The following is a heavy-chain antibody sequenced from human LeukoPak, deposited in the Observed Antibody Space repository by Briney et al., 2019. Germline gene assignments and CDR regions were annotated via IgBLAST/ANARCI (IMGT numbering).Heavy chain of an antibody. CDR3: ARNHPRGYYYDSSGYLDY. CDR1: GFTFSDYS. V-gene: IGHV3-48*02. D-gene: IGHD3-22*01. J-gene: IGHJ4*02. CDR2: VTGSGAAT. Sequence: PGGSLRLSCAASGFTFSDYSMNWIRQAPGKGLEWLSFVTGSGAATYYADSVKGRFTISRDNAKKSLYLQMNSLRDDDTAVYYCARNHPRGYYYDSSGYLDYWGQGTLVTVSS.